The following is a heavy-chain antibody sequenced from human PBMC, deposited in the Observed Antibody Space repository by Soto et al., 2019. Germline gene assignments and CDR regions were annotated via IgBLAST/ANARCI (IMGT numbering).Heavy chain of an antibody. CDR2: ISSSSSTI. J-gene: IGHJ6*02. D-gene: IGHD6-13*01. CDR1: GFTFSSYS. Sequence: GGSLRLSCAASGFTFSSYSMNWVRQAPGKGLEWVSYISSSSSTIYYADSVKGRFTISRDNAKNSLYLQMNSLRDEDTAVYYCASLVGGQQLVSTYYYGMDVWGQGTTVTVSS. CDR3: ASLVGGQQLVSTYYYGMDV. V-gene: IGHV3-48*02.